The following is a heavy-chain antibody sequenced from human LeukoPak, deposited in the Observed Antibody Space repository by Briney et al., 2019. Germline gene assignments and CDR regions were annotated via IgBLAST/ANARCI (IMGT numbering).Heavy chain of an antibody. V-gene: IGHV3-30*02. J-gene: IGHJ4*02. D-gene: IGHD4-23*01. Sequence: GGSLRLSCAASGFTVSSNYMSWVRQAPGKGLEWVAFIRNDAGNKYYADSVKGRFTISRDNSKNTLYLQMNSLRAEDTAVYYCAKGDTTVVTPVDYWGQGTLVTVSS. CDR3: AKGDTTVVTPVDY. CDR2: IRNDAGNK. CDR1: GFTVSSNY.